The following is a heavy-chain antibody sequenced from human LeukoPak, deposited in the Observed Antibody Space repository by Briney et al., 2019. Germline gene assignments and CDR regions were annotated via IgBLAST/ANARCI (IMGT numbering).Heavy chain of an antibody. CDR2: ISAYNGNT. Sequence: ASVKVSCKASGYTFTSYGISWVRQAPGQGLEWMGWISAYNGNTNYAQKLQGRVTMTTDTSTSTAYMELRSLRSDDTAVYYCASPDLVVPAATNYYYYYGMDVWAKGPRSPSP. V-gene: IGHV1-18*01. J-gene: IGHJ6*02. D-gene: IGHD2-2*01. CDR3: ASPDLVVPAATNYYYYYGMDV. CDR1: GYTFTSYG.